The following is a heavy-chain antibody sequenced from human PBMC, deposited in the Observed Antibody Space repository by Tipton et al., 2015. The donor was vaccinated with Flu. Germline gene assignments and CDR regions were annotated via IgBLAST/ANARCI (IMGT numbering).Heavy chain of an antibody. J-gene: IGHJ2*01. CDR3: ARSGSYHHYYFDL. V-gene: IGHV4-38-2*02. CDR2: IYPSGNT. Sequence: TLSLTCTVSGYSISSGYYWGWIRQPPGKGLEWIGSIYPSGNTNYNPSLRSRVTMSVDTSRNQFSLSLTSVTAADAAIYYCARSGSYHHYYFDLWGRGTLVSVSS. D-gene: IGHD1-26*01. CDR1: GYSISSGYY.